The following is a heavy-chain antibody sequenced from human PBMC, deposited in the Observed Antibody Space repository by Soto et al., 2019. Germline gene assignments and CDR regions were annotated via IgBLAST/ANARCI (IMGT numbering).Heavy chain of an antibody. CDR3: ARGGVY. D-gene: IGHD2-8*01. J-gene: IGHJ4*02. CDR1: GFTFSSHE. CDR2: ISGSGVTT. V-gene: IGHV3-48*03. Sequence: GGSLRLSXAASGFTFSSHEMNWVRQAPGKGLEWISYISGSGVTTYYADSVRGRFIVSRDNAQESLFLQMNSMRVEDTAIYYCARGGVYWGQGTLVTVSS.